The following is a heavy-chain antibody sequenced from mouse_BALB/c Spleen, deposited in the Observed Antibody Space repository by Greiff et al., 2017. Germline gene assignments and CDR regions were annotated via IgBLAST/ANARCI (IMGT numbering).Heavy chain of an antibody. J-gene: IGHJ2*01. CDR1: GYTFTDYN. CDR2: INPNNGGT. V-gene: IGHV1-18*01. Sequence: VQLQQSGPELVKPGASVKIPCKASGYTFTDYNMDWVKQSHGKSLEWIGDINPNNGGTIYNQKFKGKATLTVDKSSSTAYMELRSLTSEDTAFYYCARETELTGTFDYWGQGTTLTVSS. CDR3: ARETELTGTFDY. D-gene: IGHD4-1*01.